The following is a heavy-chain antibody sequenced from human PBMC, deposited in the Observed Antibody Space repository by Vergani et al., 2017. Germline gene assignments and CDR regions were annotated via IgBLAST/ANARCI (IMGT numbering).Heavy chain of an antibody. V-gene: IGHV1-2*02. CDR1: GYTFTGYY. Sequence: QVQLVQSGAEVKKPGASVKVSCKASGYTFTGYYMHWVRQAPGQGLEWMGWINPNSGGTNYAQKFQGRVTMTRDTSISTAYMELSRLRSDDTAVYYCARQAVKDGYNLQIPRLFDYWGQGTLVTVSS. D-gene: IGHD5-24*01. CDR3: ARQAVKDGYNLQIPRLFDY. J-gene: IGHJ4*02. CDR2: INPNSGGT.